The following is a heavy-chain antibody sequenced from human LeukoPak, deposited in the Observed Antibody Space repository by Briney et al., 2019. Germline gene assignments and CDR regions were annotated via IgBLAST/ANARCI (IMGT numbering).Heavy chain of an antibody. D-gene: IGHD6-6*01. V-gene: IGHV4-59*01. J-gene: IGHJ4*02. CDR3: ARDGIAARPLDY. Sequence: SETLSLTCTVSGGSISSYYWSWIRQPPGKGLEWIGYIYYSGSTNYNPSLKSRITISVDTSKNQFSLKLSSVTAADTAVYYCARDGIAARPLDYWGQGTLVTVSS. CDR2: IYYSGST. CDR1: GGSISSYY.